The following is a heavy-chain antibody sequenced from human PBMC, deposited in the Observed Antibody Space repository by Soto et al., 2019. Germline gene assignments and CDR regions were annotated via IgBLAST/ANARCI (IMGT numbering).Heavy chain of an antibody. Sequence: PGGSLRLSCAASGFTFSNAWMSWVRQAPEKEQEWVGRIKSKTDGGTTDYAAPVKGRFTISRDDSKNTLYLQMNSLKTEDTAVYYCTTDPNYYDILTGYYGLLLAPSYYYYYMDVWGKGTTVTVSS. CDR1: GFTFSNAW. J-gene: IGHJ6*03. V-gene: IGHV3-15*01. D-gene: IGHD3-9*01. CDR2: IKSKTDGGTT. CDR3: TTDPNYYDILTGYYGLLLAPSYYYYYMDV.